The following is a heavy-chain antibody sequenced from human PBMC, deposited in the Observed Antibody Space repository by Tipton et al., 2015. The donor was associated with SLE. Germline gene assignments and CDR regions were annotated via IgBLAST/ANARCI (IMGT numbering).Heavy chain of an antibody. V-gene: IGHV3-7*01. CDR1: GFTFSNYW. J-gene: IGHJ6*02. CDR2: IKQDGSDK. D-gene: IGHD3-16*01. CDR3: VSTFYGMDV. Sequence: SLRLSCEASGFTFSNYWMNWVRQAPGKGLEWVANIKQDGSDKYYVDSVKGRFTIFRDNAKSSLYLQMNSLRAEDTAVYYCVSTFYGMDVWGQGTTVTVSS.